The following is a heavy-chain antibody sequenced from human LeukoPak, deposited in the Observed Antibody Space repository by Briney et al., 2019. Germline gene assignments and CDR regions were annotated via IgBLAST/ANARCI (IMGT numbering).Heavy chain of an antibody. CDR2: ISSEGSVT. CDR1: GFTFSNYW. D-gene: IGHD3-10*01. CDR3: ARYDGGSGPFDY. V-gene: IGHV3-74*01. J-gene: IGHJ4*02. Sequence: PGGSLRLSCAASGFTFSNYWMYWVRQVPGEGLVWVSRISSEGSVTNYADSVKGRFTISRDNAKNTLYLQMNSLRAEDTAVYYCARYDGGSGPFDYWGQGTLVTVSS.